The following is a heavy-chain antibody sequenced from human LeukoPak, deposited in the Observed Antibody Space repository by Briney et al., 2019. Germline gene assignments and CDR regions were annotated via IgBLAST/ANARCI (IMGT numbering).Heavy chain of an antibody. CDR2: IYYSGST. J-gene: IGHJ4*02. CDR3: ARGKDSSGYYSFDY. V-gene: IGHV4-59*01. CDR1: GGSISSYY. Sequence: SETLSLTCTVSGGSISSYYWSWIRQPPGKGLEWIGYIYYSGSTNYNPSLKSRVTISVDTSKNQFSLKLSSVTAADTAVYYCARGKDSSGYYSFDYWGQGTLVTVSS. D-gene: IGHD3-22*01.